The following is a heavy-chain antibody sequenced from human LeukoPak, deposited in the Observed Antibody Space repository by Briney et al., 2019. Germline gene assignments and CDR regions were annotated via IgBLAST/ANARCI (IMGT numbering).Heavy chain of an antibody. V-gene: IGHV1-2*02. J-gene: IGHJ4*02. CDR3: ARWGELTGVGN. Sequence: ASVKVSCKASGYTFTGFFMNWVRQAPGQGLEWMGRINPNSGDTSYAQKFQGRVTMTRDTSITTAYMDLSSLTPDDTAMYYCARWGELTGVGNWGQGTLVTVSS. CDR1: GYTFTGFF. D-gene: IGHD1-7*01. CDR2: INPNSGDT.